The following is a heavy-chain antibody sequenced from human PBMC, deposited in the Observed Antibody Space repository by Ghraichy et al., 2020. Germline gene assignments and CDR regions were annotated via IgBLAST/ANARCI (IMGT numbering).Heavy chain of an antibody. CDR2: ISYDGSNK. D-gene: IGHD6-19*01. J-gene: IGHJ3*02. V-gene: IGHV3-30-3*01. Sequence: LSLTCAASGFTFSSYAMHWVRQAPGKGLEWVAVISYDGSNKYYADSVKGRFTISRDNSKNTLYLQMNSLRAEDTAVYYCARDKGYSSGWYGAFDIWGQGTMVTVSS. CDR1: GFTFSSYA. CDR3: ARDKGYSSGWYGAFDI.